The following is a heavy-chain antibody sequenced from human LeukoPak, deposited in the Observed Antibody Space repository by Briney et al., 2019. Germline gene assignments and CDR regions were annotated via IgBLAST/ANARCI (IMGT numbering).Heavy chain of an antibody. CDR2: ISGSGGST. D-gene: IGHD1-1*01. V-gene: IGHV3-23*01. J-gene: IGHJ6*03. Sequence: GGSLRLSCAASGFTFSSYAMSWVRQAPGKGLEWVSAISGSGGSTYYADSVKGRFTISRDNSKNTLYLQMNSLRAEDTAVYYCASQTGTTYYYYYYMDVWGKGTTVTVSS. CDR3: ASQTGTTYYYYYYMDV. CDR1: GFTFSSYA.